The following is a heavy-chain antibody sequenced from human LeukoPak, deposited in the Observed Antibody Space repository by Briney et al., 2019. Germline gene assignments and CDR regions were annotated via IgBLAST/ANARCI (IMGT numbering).Heavy chain of an antibody. V-gene: IGHV4-39*07. CDR1: RGSISSSSYY. J-gene: IGHJ4*02. CDR2: IYYSGST. Sequence: SSETLSLTCTVSRGSISSSSYYWGWIRQPPGKGLEWIGSIYYSGSTYYNPSLKSRVTISVDTSKNQFSLKLSSVTAADTAVYYCARGGTPYYFDYWGQGTLVTVSS. CDR3: ARGGTPYYFDY.